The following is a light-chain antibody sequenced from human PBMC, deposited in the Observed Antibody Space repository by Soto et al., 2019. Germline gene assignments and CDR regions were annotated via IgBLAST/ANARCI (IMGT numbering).Light chain of an antibody. Sequence: IQLTQTPSSLSASVGDRVTITCRASQGISSFLAWYQQKPGKAPKLLIYAASSLQSGVPSRFSGSGFGTDFTLTITSLQPEGFATYYCQQVESYPSTFGGGTKVEMK. J-gene: IGKJ4*01. CDR1: QGISSF. V-gene: IGKV1-9*01. CDR2: AAS. CDR3: QQVESYPST.